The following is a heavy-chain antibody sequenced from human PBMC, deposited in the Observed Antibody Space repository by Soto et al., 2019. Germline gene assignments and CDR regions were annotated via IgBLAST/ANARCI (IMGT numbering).Heavy chain of an antibody. CDR1: GGSISSSNW. Sequence: PSETLSLTCAVSGGSISSSNWWSWVRQPPGKGLECIGEIYHSGSTNYNPSLKSRVTISVDKSKNQFSLKLSSVTAADTAVYYCARRGRRFLEWLSRYYYYGMDVWGQGNTVTVSS. J-gene: IGHJ6*02. CDR3: ARRGRRFLEWLSRYYYYGMDV. V-gene: IGHV4-4*02. D-gene: IGHD3-3*01. CDR2: IYHSGST.